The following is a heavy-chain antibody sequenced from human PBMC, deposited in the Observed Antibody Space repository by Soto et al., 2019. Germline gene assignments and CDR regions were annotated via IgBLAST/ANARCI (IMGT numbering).Heavy chain of an antibody. CDR2: IDPSDSQT. D-gene: IGHD3-22*01. V-gene: IGHV5-10-1*01. CDR3: ARQIYDSDTGPNFQYYFDS. J-gene: IGHJ4*02. Sequence: PGESLKISCKGSGYSFAGYWITWVRQKPGKGLEWMGRIDPSDSQTYYSPSFRGHVPISVTKSITTVFLQWSSLRASDTAMYYCARQIYDSDTGPNFQYYFDSWGQGTPVTVSS. CDR1: GYSFAGYW.